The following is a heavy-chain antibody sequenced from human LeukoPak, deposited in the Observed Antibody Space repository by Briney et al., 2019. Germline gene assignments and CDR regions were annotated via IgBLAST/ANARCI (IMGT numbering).Heavy chain of an antibody. J-gene: IGHJ4*02. CDR2: IIPILGIA. D-gene: IGHD7-27*01. V-gene: IGHV1-69*04. CDR1: GYTFTGFG. CDR3: ARVGNDYLDY. Sequence: GASVKVSCKASGYTFTGFGITWVRQAPGQGLEWMGRIIPILGIANYAQKFQGRVTITADKSTSTAYMELSSLRSEDTAVYYCARVGNDYLDYWGQGTLVTVSS.